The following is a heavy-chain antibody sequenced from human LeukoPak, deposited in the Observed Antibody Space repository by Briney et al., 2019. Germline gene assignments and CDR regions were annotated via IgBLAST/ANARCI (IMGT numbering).Heavy chain of an antibody. D-gene: IGHD3-10*01. J-gene: IGHJ4*02. CDR3: ARCTRITMVRGVIITGIYYFDY. CDR2: INHSGST. V-gene: IGHV4-34*01. Sequence: PSETLSLTCAVYGGFFSGYYWSWIRQPPGKGLEWIGEINHSGSTNYNPSLKSRVTISVDTSKNQFSLKLSSVTAADTAVYYCARCTRITMVRGVIITGIYYFDYWGQGTLVTVSS. CDR1: GGFFSGYY.